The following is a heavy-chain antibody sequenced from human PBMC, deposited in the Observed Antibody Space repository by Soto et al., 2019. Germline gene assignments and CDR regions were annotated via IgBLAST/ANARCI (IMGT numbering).Heavy chain of an antibody. CDR1: GGSISSSSYY. Sequence: QLQLQESGPGLVKPSETLSLTCTVSGGSISSSSYYWGWIRQPPGKGLEWIGSIYYSGSTYYNPSLKSRVTISVDTSKNQFSLKLSSVTAADTAVYYCARHSPDYGGFGMIDYWGQGTLVTVSS. J-gene: IGHJ4*02. V-gene: IGHV4-39*01. CDR2: IYYSGST. CDR3: ARHSPDYGGFGMIDY. D-gene: IGHD4-17*01.